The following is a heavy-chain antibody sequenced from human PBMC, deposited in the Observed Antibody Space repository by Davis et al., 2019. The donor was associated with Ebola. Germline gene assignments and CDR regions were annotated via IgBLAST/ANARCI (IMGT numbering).Heavy chain of an antibody. J-gene: IGHJ6*04. Sequence: GGSLRLSCVGSGFTFSSYAMHWVRQAPGKGLEWVAVISYEGGSKDYADSVKGRFTISRDDSKNTLYLQMNSLRAEDTAVYYCARVGCSGGSCYGLDVWGKGTTVTVSS. CDR1: GFTFSSYA. V-gene: IGHV3-30*04. CDR3: ARVGCSGGSCYGLDV. CDR2: ISYEGGSK. D-gene: IGHD2-15*01.